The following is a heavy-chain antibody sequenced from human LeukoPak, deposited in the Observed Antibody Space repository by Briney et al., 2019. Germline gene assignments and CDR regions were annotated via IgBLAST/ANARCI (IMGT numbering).Heavy chain of an antibody. J-gene: IGHJ4*02. CDR2: INPSGGST. CDR1: GYTFTSYY. Sequence: ASVTVSCKAYGYTFTSYYIHWVRQAPGQGLEWMGIINPSGGSTSYAQKFQGRVTMTRDTSTSTVYMELSSLRSEDTAVYYCASSSSSWYHNKDWGQGTLVTVSS. D-gene: IGHD6-13*01. CDR3: ASSSSSWYHNKD. V-gene: IGHV1-46*01.